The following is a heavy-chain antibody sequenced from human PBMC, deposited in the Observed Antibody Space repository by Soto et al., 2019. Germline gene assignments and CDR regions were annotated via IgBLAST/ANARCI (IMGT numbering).Heavy chain of an antibody. V-gene: IGHV3-33*05. CDR3: ARWGTTGGLDV. CDR2: TSYDGSNN. J-gene: IGHJ4*02. CDR1: GFPFRSYV. D-gene: IGHD3-16*01. Sequence: QVQLVESGGGVVQLGTSLGLSWVGSGFPFRSYVIHWVRRAPGKGLEWVALTSYDGSNNFYGDSVKGRFTISRDNSRNTVELQMDSLRLEDTALYYCARWGTTGGLDVWGQGTLVSVSS.